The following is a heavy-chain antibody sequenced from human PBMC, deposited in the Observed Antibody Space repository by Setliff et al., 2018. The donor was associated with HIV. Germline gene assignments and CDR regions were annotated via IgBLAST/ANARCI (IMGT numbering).Heavy chain of an antibody. CDR2: IFPGDSDT. V-gene: IGHV5-51*01. J-gene: IGHJ4*02. Sequence: VESLKISCKGSGYNFNSHWIGWVRQMPGKSLDWLGIIFPGDSDTRYNPSFEGQVTISADKSISTAYLQWSSLKASDTAIYYCTRQGDFGQWGDYWGQGAQVTVSS. CDR1: GYNFNSHW. CDR3: TRQGDFGQWGDY. D-gene: IGHD4-17*01.